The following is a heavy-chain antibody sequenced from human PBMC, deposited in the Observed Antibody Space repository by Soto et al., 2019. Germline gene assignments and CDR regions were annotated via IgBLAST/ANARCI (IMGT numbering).Heavy chain of an antibody. CDR1: GGSFNGYY. V-gene: IGHV4-34*01. CDR3: ARAERGVAYFYYYYGMDV. Sequence: SETLSLTCAVYGGSFNGYYWSWIRQPPGKGLEWIGEINHSGSTNYNPSLKSRVTISVDTSKNQFSLKLSSVTAADTAVYYCARAERGVAYFYYYYGMDVWGQGTTVTVSS. J-gene: IGHJ6*02. CDR2: INHSGST. D-gene: IGHD3-10*01.